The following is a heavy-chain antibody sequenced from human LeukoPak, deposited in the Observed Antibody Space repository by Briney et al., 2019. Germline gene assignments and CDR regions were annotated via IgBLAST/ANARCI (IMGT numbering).Heavy chain of an antibody. J-gene: IGHJ4*02. CDR1: GYTFAAHH. CDR2: ILPDGCDT. CDR3: SGRYGPGLV. Sequence: ASVKVSCKASGYTFAAHHIHWVRQAPGQGLEWMGWILPDGCDTKYSQKFQDRLTLTTDTSTNTAYMELSRLIPDDTAVYYCSGRYGPGLVWGQGTLISASP. V-gene: IGHV1-2*02. D-gene: IGHD3-10*01.